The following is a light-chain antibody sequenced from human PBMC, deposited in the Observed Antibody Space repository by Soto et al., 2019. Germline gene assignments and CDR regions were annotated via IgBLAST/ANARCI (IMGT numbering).Light chain of an antibody. Sequence: DIHMTQSPSSLSASVGDTVTITCRASQNIDMYLNWYQQKPGKAPRVLISGASNLQSGVPSRFSGSESGTDFTLTISSLQSEDFASYFCQHTFNSPPWTFGQGTKVDIK. V-gene: IGKV1-39*01. CDR3: QHTFNSPPWT. CDR1: QNIDMY. CDR2: GAS. J-gene: IGKJ1*01.